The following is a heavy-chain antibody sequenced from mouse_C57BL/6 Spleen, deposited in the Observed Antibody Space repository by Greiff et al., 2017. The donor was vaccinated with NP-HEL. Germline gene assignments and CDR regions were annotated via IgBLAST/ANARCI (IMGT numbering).Heavy chain of an antibody. CDR1: GYTFTSYT. J-gene: IGHJ3*01. D-gene: IGHD2-4*01. CDR3: ARDDYERFAY. Sequence: QVQLKESGAELARPGASVKMSCKASGYTFTSYTMHWVKQRPGQGLEWIGYINPSSGYTKYNQKFKDKATLTADKSSSTAYMQLSSLTSEDSAVYYCARDDYERFAYWGQGTLVTVSA. V-gene: IGHV1-4*01. CDR2: INPSSGYT.